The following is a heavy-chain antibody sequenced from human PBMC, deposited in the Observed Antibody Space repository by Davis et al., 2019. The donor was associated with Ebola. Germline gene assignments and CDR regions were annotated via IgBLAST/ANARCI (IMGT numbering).Heavy chain of an antibody. CDR3: ATDYYDTHGMDV. J-gene: IGHJ6*02. D-gene: IGHD3-22*01. V-gene: IGHV1-69*13. CDR1: GGTFSSYA. CDR2: IIPIFGTA. Sequence: SVKVSCKASGGTFSSYAISWVRQAPGQGLEWMGGIIPIFGTANYAQKFQGRVTITADESTSTAYMELSSLRSEDTAVYYCATDYYDTHGMDVWGQGTTVTVSS.